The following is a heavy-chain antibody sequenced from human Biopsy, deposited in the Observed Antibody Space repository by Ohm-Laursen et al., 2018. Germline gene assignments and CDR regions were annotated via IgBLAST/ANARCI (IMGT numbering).Heavy chain of an antibody. CDR3: ARRRPIDY. V-gene: IGHV3-11*01. J-gene: IGHJ4*02. CDR2: ISAAGPAM. Sequence: SLRLSCEASGFTFSDFYMSWIRQAPGKGLEWISYISAAGPAMFYADSVRGRFTISRDNANNLLYLQMDSLRAEDTAVYYCARRRPIDYWGQGILVTVSS. CDR1: GFTFSDFY.